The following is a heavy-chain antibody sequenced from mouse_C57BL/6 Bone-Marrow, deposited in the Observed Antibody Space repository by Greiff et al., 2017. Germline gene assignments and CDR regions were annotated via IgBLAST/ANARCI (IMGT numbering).Heavy chain of an antibody. CDR2: IYPRDGST. CDR3: ASKGAADY. J-gene: IGHJ2*01. Sequence: QVQLQQSGPELVKPGASVKLSCKASGYTFTSYDINWVQQRPGQGLEWIGWIYPRDGSTKYTEKFKGKATLTVDTSTSRAYMELHSLTSEDSAVYFCASKGAADYWGQGTTLTVSS. V-gene: IGHV1-85*01. CDR1: GYTFTSYD.